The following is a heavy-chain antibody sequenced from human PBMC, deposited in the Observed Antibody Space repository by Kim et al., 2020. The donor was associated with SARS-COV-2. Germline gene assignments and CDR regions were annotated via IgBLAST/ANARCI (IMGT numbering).Heavy chain of an antibody. V-gene: IGHV3-11*05. CDR1: GFTFSDYY. CDR2: ISSRSSYT. Sequence: GGSLRLSCAASGFTFSDYYMSWIRQAPGKGLEWVSYISSRSSYTNHADSVKGRFTISRDNAKNSLYLQMNSLRADDTAVYYCARGRDGYNSDFDYWGQGTLVTVSS. CDR3: ARGRDGYNSDFDY. J-gene: IGHJ4*02. D-gene: IGHD5-12*01.